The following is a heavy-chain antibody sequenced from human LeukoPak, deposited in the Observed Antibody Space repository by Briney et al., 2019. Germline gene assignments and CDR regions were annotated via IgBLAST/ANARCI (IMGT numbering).Heavy chain of an antibody. CDR2: IKSKTDDGTT. V-gene: IGHV3-15*01. D-gene: IGHD3-3*01. CDR3: TTYYDFWSGYFYY. J-gene: IGHJ4*02. CDR1: GFTFSNAW. Sequence: GGSLRLSCVASGFTFSNAWMSWVRQAPGKGLEWVGRIKSKTDDGTTEYAAPVKGRFTISRDDSKNTLYLQMNSLETEDTAVYYCTTYYDFWSGYFYYWGQGTLVTVSS.